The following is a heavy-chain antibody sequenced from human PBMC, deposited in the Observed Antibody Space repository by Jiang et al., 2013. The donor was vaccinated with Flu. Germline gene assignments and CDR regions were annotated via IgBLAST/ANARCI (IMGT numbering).Heavy chain of an antibody. V-gene: IGHV3-30-3*01. CDR2: ISYDGSNK. Sequence: VQLLESGGGVVQPGRSLRLSCAASGFTFSSYAMHWVRQAPGKGLEWVAVISYDGSNKYYADSVKGRFTISRDNSKNTLYLQMNSLRAEDTAVYYCARVFEDFDYWGQGTLVTVSS. CDR3: ARVFEDFDY. J-gene: IGHJ4*02. CDR1: GFTFSSYA.